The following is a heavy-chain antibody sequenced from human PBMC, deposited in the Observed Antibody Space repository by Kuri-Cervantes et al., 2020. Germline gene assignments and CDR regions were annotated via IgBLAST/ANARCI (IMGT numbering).Heavy chain of an antibody. CDR1: GGTFSSYA. Sequence: SVKVSCKASGGTFSSYAISWVRQAPGRGLEWMGGIIPIFGTANYAQKFQGRVTITADKSTSTAYMELSSLRSEDTAVYYCASSGKYYFDYWGQGTLVTVSS. V-gene: IGHV1-69*06. CDR2: IIPIFGTA. D-gene: IGHD5-12*01. CDR3: ASSGKYYFDY. J-gene: IGHJ4*02.